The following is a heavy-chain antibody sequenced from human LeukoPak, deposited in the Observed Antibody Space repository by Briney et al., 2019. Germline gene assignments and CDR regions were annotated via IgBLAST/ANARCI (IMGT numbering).Heavy chain of an antibody. V-gene: IGHV1-8*01. J-gene: IGHJ4*02. D-gene: IGHD3-10*01. CDR1: GYTFTSYD. Sequence: ASVTVSCKASGYTFTSYDINWVRQATGQGLEWMGWMNPNSGNTGYAQKFQGRVTMTRNTSISTAYMELCSLRSEDTAVYYCARGSRSYGSGSSDYWGQGTLVTVSS. CDR2: MNPNSGNT. CDR3: ARGSRSYGSGSSDY.